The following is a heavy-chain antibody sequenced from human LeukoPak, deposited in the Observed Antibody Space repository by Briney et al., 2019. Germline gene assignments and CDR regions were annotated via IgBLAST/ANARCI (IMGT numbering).Heavy chain of an antibody. J-gene: IGHJ4*02. CDR2: IWYDGSNK. CDR1: GFTFSSYG. CDR3: ARDGSWNHARGFDY. D-gene: IGHD1-14*01. Sequence: SGGSLRLSCAASGFTFSSYGMHWVRQASGKGLEWVAVIWYDGSNKYYADSVKGRFTISRDNSKNTLYLQMNSLRAEDTAVYYSARDGSWNHARGFDYWGQGTLVTVSS. V-gene: IGHV3-33*01.